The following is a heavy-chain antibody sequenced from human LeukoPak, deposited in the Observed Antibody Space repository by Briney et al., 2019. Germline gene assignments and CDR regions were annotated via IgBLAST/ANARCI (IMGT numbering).Heavy chain of an antibody. D-gene: IGHD1-26*01. CDR2: IIPIFGTA. V-gene: IGHV1-69*13. CDR1: GGTFSSDA. J-gene: IGHJ5*02. Sequence: SVKVSCKASGGTFSSDAISWVRQAPGQGLEWMGGIIPIFGTANYAQKFQGRVTITADESTSTAYMELSSLRSEDTAVYYCALGSSGGNEDWFDHWGQGTLVTVSS. CDR3: ALGSSGGNEDWFDH.